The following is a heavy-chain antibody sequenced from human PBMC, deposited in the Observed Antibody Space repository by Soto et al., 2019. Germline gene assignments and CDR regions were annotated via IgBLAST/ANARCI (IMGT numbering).Heavy chain of an antibody. CDR3: AREAPYYGMDV. CDR2: IWYDGNNK. CDR1: GFTFSSYG. V-gene: IGHV3-33*01. Sequence: QVQLVESGGGVVQPGRSLRLSCAASGFTFSSYGMHWVRQAPGKGLEWGAVIWYDGNNKYYADSVKGRFTISRDNSKNTLYLQMNSLRAEDTAVYYCAREAPYYGMDVWGQGTTVTVSS. J-gene: IGHJ6*02.